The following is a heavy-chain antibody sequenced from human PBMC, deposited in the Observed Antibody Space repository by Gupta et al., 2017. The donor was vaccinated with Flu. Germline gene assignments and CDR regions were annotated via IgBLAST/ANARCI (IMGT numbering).Heavy chain of an antibody. V-gene: IGHV3-74*03. CDR3: ATVTSGC. D-gene: IGHD4-17*01. J-gene: IGHJ4*02. CDR1: SY. CDR2: INPDGSST. Sequence: SYLQWVRQAPGKGLVWVSRINPDGSSTTYAESVKGRFTISRDNAKNTMYLQMNSLGDDDTAVYYCATVTSGCWGQGTLVTVSS.